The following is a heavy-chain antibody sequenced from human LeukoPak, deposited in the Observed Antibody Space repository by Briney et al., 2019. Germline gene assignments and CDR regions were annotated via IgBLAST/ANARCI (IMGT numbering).Heavy chain of an antibody. V-gene: IGHV3-9*01. D-gene: IGHD6-13*01. CDR1: GFTFSSYG. CDR3: AKAASSSWYPYYFDY. Sequence: GGSLRLSCAASGFTFSSYGMHWVRQAPGKGLEWVPGISWNSGSIGYADSVKGRFTISRDNAKNSLYLQMNSLRAEDTALYCCAKAASSSWYPYYFDYWGQGTLVTVSS. CDR2: ISWNSGSI. J-gene: IGHJ4*02.